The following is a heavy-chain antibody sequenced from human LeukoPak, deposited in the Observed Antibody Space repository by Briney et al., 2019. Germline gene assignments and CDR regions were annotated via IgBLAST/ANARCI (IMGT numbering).Heavy chain of an antibody. CDR3: ARGTGSYSSSADY. J-gene: IGHJ4*02. CDR1: GYSISSGYY. V-gene: IGHV4-38-2*02. Sequence: PSETLSLTCTVSGYSISSGYYWGWIRQPPGKGLEWIGSIYHSGSTYYNPSLKSRVTISVDTSKNQFSLRLSSVTAADTAVYYCARGTGSYSSSADYWGQGTLVTVSS. D-gene: IGHD6-6*01. CDR2: IYHSGST.